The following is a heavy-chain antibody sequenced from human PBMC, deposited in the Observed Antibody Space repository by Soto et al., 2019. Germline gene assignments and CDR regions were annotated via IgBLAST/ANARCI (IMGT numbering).Heavy chain of an antibody. V-gene: IGHV4-59*01. J-gene: IGHJ5*02. CDR3: ARDIDYHWFDP. CDR2: IYYSGST. Sequence: SETLSLTCTVSGGSISSYYWSWIRQPPGKGLEWIGYIYYSGSTNYNPPLKSRVTISVDTSKNQFSLKLSSVTAADTAVYYCARDIDYHWFDPWGQGTLVTVSS. CDR1: GGSISSYY. D-gene: IGHD3-10*01.